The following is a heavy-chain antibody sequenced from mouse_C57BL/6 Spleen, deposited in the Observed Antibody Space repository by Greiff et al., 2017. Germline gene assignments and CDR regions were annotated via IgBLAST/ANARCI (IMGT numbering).Heavy chain of an antibody. CDR1: GYAFSSSW. D-gene: IGHD6-1*01. V-gene: IGHV1-82*01. CDR3: AREESSKESWYFDV. J-gene: IGHJ1*03. Sequence: QVHVKQSGPELVKPGASVKISCKASGYAFSSSWLNWVKQRPGKGLEWIGRIYPGDGDTNYNGKFKGKATLTADKSSSTAYMQLSSLTSEDSAVYFCAREESSKESWYFDVWGTGTTVTVSS. CDR2: IYPGDGDT.